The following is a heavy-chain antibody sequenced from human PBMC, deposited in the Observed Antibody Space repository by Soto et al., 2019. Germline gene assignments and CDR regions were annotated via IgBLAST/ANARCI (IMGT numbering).Heavy chain of an antibody. CDR2: MNPNSGNT. CDR1: GYTFTSYD. Sequence: QVQLVQSGAEVKKPGASVKVSCKASGYTFTSYDINWVRQATGQGLEWMGWMNPNSGNTGYAQKLQDRVTMTRNTSISTAYRELRSLRYEDTAVYYCARRFTMVRGFIIKNFDLWGQGTLVTVSS. J-gene: IGHJ4*02. CDR3: ARRFTMVRGFIIKNFDL. D-gene: IGHD3-10*01. V-gene: IGHV1-8*01.